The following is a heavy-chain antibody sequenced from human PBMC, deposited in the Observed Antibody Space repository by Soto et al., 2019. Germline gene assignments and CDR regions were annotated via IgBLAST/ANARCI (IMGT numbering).Heavy chain of an antibody. CDR3: AREGYNFGPFDY. CDR1: GGSLSSYY. Sequence: SETLSLTCTVSGGSLSSYYLSWIRRPPGMGLEWIASISYSGTTNYNSSLKSRVTISIDTSKNQFSLKLNSVTAADTAVYYCAREGYNFGPFDYWGQGALVTVSS. D-gene: IGHD5-18*01. CDR2: ISYSGTT. J-gene: IGHJ4*02. V-gene: IGHV4-59*01.